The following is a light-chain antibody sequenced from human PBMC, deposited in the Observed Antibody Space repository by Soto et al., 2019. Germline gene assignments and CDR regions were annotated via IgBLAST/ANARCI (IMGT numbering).Light chain of an antibody. Sequence: QSVLTQPPSVSGAPGQRVTISCTESSSNIGAGYDVHWYQQLPGTAPKLLIYGNSNRPSGVPDRFSGSKSGTSASLAITGLQPEDEADYYCQSYDSSLSGWAFGGGTKLTVL. CDR1: SSNIGAGYD. CDR3: QSYDSSLSGWA. J-gene: IGLJ3*02. CDR2: GNS. V-gene: IGLV1-40*01.